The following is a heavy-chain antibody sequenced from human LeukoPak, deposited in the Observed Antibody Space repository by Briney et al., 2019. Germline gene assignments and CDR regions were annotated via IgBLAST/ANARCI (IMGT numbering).Heavy chain of an antibody. CDR3: AKDRTSMVTTGLDY. CDR1: GFTFNNYA. J-gene: IGHJ4*02. D-gene: IGHD4-17*01. CDR2: LSASGIST. Sequence: TGGSLRLSCAASGFTFNNYAMSWVRQAPGKGLEWVSTLSASGISTYYSDSVRGRFTISRDNSKNTLYLQMNSLRAGDTALYYCAKDRTSMVTTGLDYWGQGTLVTVSS. V-gene: IGHV3-23*01.